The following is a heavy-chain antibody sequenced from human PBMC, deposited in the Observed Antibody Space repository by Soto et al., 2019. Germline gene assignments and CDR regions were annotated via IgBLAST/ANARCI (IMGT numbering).Heavy chain of an antibody. CDR3: AHQYSSSWLSDFGMDV. V-gene: IGHV2-5*02. CDR2: IYWDDDK. Sequence: ASGPTLVNPTQTLSLTCTFSGFSLSTSGVGVGWIRQPPGKALEWLALIYWDDDKRYSPSLKSRLTITKDTSKNQVVLTMANMDPVDTATYYCAHQYSSSWLSDFGMDVWGQGTTVTVSS. J-gene: IGHJ6*02. CDR1: GFSLSTSGVG. D-gene: IGHD6-13*01.